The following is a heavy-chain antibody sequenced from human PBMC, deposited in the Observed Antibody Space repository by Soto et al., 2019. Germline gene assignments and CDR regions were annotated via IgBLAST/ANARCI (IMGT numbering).Heavy chain of an antibody. CDR2: ISAYNGNT. Sequence: GASVKVSCKASGYTFTSYGISWVRQAPGQGLEWMGWISAYNGNTNYAQKLQGRVTMTTDTSTSTAYMELRSLRSDDTAVYYCARGWDNWNDANWFDPWGQGTLVTVSS. J-gene: IGHJ5*02. V-gene: IGHV1-18*01. D-gene: IGHD1-1*01. CDR1: GYTFTSYG. CDR3: ARGWDNWNDANWFDP.